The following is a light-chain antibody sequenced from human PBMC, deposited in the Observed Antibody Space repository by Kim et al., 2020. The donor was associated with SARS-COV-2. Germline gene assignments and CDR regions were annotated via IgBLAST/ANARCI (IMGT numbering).Light chain of an antibody. CDR2: RNH. J-gene: IGLJ3*02. V-gene: IGLV1-47*01. Sequence: GQRVTIFFSGNRPNIGSYYVFWDQQLPRTAPTLLIHRNHPRPSGVPYRFSGSKSGPSASLAISGLRSEDEADYYCAAWDDRVRGRVFGGGTKLTVL. CDR1: RPNIGSYY. CDR3: AAWDDRVRGRV.